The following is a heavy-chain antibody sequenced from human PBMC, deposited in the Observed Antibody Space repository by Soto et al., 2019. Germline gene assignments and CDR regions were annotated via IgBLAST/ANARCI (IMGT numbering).Heavy chain of an antibody. Sequence: QVHLVQSGAEVKKPGASVTFPCKASGYTFSNYYMHWVRQAPGQGLEWVGIINPSGGGTTYAQNFQGRVTMTRDTSTSTVYMELNSLRSEDTAVYYCARGPKWTDFGDRGYYGMDVWGHGTTVTVSS. CDR2: INPSGGGT. J-gene: IGHJ6*02. CDR1: GYTFSNYY. D-gene: IGHD4-17*01. CDR3: ARGPKWTDFGDRGYYGMDV. V-gene: IGHV1-46*01.